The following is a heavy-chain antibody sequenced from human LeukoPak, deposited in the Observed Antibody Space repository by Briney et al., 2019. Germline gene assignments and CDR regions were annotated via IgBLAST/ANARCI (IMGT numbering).Heavy chain of an antibody. J-gene: IGHJ6*02. CDR3: ARNLDSSRSYYYYGMDV. Sequence: PSETLSLTCAVYGGSFSGYYWSWIRHPPGKGLEWIGEIIHSGSTNYNPSLKSRVTISVDTSKNQFSLKLSSVTAAHTAVYYCARNLDSSRSYYYYGMDVWGQGTTVTVSS. CDR1: GGSFSGYY. V-gene: IGHV4-34*12. CDR2: IIHSGST. D-gene: IGHD3-22*01.